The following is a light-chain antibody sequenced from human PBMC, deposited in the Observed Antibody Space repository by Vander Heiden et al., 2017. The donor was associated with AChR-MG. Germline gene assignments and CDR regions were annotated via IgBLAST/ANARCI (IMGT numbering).Light chain of an antibody. CDR3: MQTLQTPYT. Sequence: DIVMTQSPLSLPVTPGEPASISCRSSQSLLHISGHNYLDWYLQRPGQSPQLLIYLGSNRASGVPDRFSGSTSGTYFTLKISRVEAEDVGVYYCMQTLQTPYTFGQGTRLEIK. V-gene: IGKV2-28*01. CDR1: QSLLHISGHNY. CDR2: LGS. J-gene: IGKJ2*01.